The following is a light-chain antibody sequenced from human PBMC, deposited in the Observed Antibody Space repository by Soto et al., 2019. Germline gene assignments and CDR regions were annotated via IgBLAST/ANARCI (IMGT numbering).Light chain of an antibody. CDR2: DAS. CDR1: QSVTTK. CDR3: QQYNKWPRT. V-gene: IGKV3-15*01. Sequence: IVMTQSPATLSVSPGERATLSCRASQSVTTKLAWYQQKPGQAPRLVISDASTRATGIPARFSGSGSGTEFTLSISSLQSEDFAVYYCQQYNKWPRTFGQGTKVDIK. J-gene: IGKJ1*01.